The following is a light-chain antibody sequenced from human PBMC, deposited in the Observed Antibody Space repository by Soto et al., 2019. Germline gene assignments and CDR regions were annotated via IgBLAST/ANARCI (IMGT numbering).Light chain of an antibody. V-gene: IGKV4-1*01. J-gene: IGKJ4*01. Sequence: DIVMTQSPDSLAVSLGERATINCKSSQSVLYSSNNKNYLAWYQQKPGQPPKLLMFWASIRETGVPGRFSGSGSGTDFTLTISSLQAEDVAVYYCQQYYSTPLTFGGGTKVEIK. CDR2: WAS. CDR1: QSVLYSSNNKNY. CDR3: QQYYSTPLT.